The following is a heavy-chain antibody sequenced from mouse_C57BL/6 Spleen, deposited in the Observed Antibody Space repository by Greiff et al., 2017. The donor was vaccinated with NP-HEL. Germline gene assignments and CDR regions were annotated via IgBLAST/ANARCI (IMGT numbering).Heavy chain of an antibody. CDR1: GYSFTGYF. CDR2: INPYNGDT. CDR3: ARSLYDGYYVDAMDY. V-gene: IGHV1-20*01. J-gene: IGHJ4*01. D-gene: IGHD2-3*01. Sequence: EVQLQQSGPELVKPGDSVKISCKASGYSFTGYFMNWVMQSHGKSLEWIGRINPYNGDTFYNQKFKGKATLTVDKSSSTAHMELRSLTSEDSAVYYCARSLYDGYYVDAMDYWGQGTSVTVSS.